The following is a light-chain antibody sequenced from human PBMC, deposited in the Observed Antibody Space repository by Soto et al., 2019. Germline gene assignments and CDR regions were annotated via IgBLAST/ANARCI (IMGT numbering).Light chain of an antibody. V-gene: IGKV2-28*01. CDR2: LCS. CDR3: MQALQTPRT. J-gene: IGKJ1*01. CDR1: QSLLHSNGYNY. Sequence: DIEMTQSAVSLPVTPGEPASISCRSSQSLLHSNGYNYLDWYLQKPGQSPQLLIYLCSDRASGVPDRFSGSGSGTDFTLKIDRVEAEDVGVYYCMQALQTPRTFGQGTRVEIK.